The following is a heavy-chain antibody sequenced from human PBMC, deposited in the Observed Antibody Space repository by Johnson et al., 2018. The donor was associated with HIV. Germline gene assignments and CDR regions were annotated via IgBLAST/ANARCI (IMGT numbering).Heavy chain of an antibody. CDR2: IYSGGST. Sequence: MLLVESGGGVVQPGRSLRLSCAASGFTFSDYYMNWVRQAPGKGLEWVSVIYSGGSTYYADSVKGRFTISRDNSKNTLYLQMNSLRAEDTAVYYCARDGGHYCSSTGCWNKHAFDVWGQGTMVTVSS. V-gene: IGHV3-66*01. CDR3: ARDGGHYCSSTGCWNKHAFDV. CDR1: GFTFSDYY. D-gene: IGHD2-2*01. J-gene: IGHJ3*01.